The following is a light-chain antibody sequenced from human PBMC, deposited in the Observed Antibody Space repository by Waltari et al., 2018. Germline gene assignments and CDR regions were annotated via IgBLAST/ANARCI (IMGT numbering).Light chain of an antibody. V-gene: IGKV2-28*01. J-gene: IGKJ4*01. Sequence: DIVLTQSPLSLPVTPGEPASTPLRSIQSLLHRNGYNSLDWYLQKPGQSPQLLIYFVSTRASGVPDRFSGSGSGTDFTLNISRVEAEDVGVYYCMQPLQTPFTFGGGTKVEIK. CDR1: QSLLHRNGYNS. CDR3: MQPLQTPFT. CDR2: FVS.